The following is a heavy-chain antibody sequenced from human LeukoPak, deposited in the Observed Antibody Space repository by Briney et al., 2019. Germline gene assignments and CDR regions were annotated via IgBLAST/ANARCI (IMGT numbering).Heavy chain of an antibody. Sequence: GGSLRLSCAASGFTLSSYWMSWVRQAPGKGLEWVANIKQDGSEKYYVDSVKGRFTISRDNAKNSLYLQMNSLRAEDTAVYYCASRWGRQWLAQFDYWGQGTLVTVPS. D-gene: IGHD6-19*01. V-gene: IGHV3-7*01. CDR1: GFTLSSYW. CDR3: ASRWGRQWLAQFDY. J-gene: IGHJ4*02. CDR2: IKQDGSEK.